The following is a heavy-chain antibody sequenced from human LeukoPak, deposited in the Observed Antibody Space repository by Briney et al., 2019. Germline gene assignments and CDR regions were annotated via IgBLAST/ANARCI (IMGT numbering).Heavy chain of an antibody. Sequence: LRLSCAASGFTFSSYAMHWVRQPPGKGLEWIGEINHSGSTNYNPSLKSRVTISVDTSKNQFSLKLSSVTAADTAVYYCAGGYSYGLNYFDYWGQGALVTVSS. D-gene: IGHD5-18*01. J-gene: IGHJ4*02. V-gene: IGHV4-34*08. CDR2: INHSGST. CDR3: AGGYSYGLNYFDY. CDR1: GFTFSSYA.